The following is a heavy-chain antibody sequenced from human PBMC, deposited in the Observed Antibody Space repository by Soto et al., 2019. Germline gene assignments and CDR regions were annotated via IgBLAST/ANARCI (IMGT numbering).Heavy chain of an antibody. CDR1: GYTYTSYA. V-gene: IGHV1-3*01. CDR3: ARLVRSWELAEGTFDI. D-gene: IGHD1-26*01. J-gene: IGHJ3*02. CDR2: INAGNGNT. Sequence: ASVKVYCKASGYTYTSYAMHWVSQEPGQRLGWMGWINAGNGNTKYSQKFQGRVTITRDTSASTAYMELSSLRSEDTAVYYCARLVRSWELAEGTFDIWGQGTMVTVSS.